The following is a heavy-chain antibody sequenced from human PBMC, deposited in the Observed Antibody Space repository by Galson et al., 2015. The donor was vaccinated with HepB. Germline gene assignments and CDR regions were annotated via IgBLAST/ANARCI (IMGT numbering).Heavy chain of an antibody. CDR1: GFTFSNYG. CDR3: ARDRYGYSNDESFDY. V-gene: IGHV3-33*01. Sequence: SLRLSCAASGFTFSNYGMHWVRQAPGKGLEWVAVTWYDGSNKLYADSVKGRFTISRDNAKNTMFLQMNSLRPEDTAVYSCARDRYGYSNDESFDYWGQGTPVTVSS. CDR2: TWYDGSNK. D-gene: IGHD4-17*01. J-gene: IGHJ4*02.